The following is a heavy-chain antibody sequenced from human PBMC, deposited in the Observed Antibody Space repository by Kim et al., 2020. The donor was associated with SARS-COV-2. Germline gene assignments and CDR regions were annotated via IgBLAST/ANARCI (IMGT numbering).Heavy chain of an antibody. D-gene: IGHD2-15*01. CDR3: ARVRILDY. CDR2: RTI. Sequence: RTISCADSVKGRFTISRDKAKNALYLQMNSLRDEDTAVYYCARVRILDYWGQGTLVTVSS. V-gene: IGHV3-48*02. J-gene: IGHJ4*02.